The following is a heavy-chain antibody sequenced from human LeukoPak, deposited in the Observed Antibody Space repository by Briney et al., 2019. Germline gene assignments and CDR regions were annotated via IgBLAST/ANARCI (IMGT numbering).Heavy chain of an antibody. CDR3: ARDGGGGYGSGSYIDY. D-gene: IGHD3-10*01. Sequence: GGSLRLSCAASGFTFSSYGMHWVRQAPGKGLEWVAVIWYDGSNKYYADSVKGRFTISRDNSKSTLYLQMNSLRAEDTAVYYCARDGGGGYGSGSYIDYWGQGTLVTVSS. J-gene: IGHJ4*02. CDR1: GFTFSSYG. V-gene: IGHV3-33*01. CDR2: IWYDGSNK.